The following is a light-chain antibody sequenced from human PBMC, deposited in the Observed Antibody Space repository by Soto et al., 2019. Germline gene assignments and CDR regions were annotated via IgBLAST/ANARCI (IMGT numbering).Light chain of an antibody. CDR3: SSYTSSSTV. J-gene: IGLJ7*01. V-gene: IGLV2-14*01. CDR2: EVS. Sequence: QSVLTQPASVSGSPGQSITISCTGTSSDVGGYNYVSWYQQHPDKAPKLMIYEVSNRPSGVSNRFSGSKSGNTASLTISGLQAEDEADYYCSSYTSSSTVFGGGTQLTVL. CDR1: SSDVGGYNY.